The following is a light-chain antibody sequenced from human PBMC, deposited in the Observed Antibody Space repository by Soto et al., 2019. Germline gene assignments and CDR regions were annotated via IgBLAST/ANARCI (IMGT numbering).Light chain of an antibody. CDR1: KDISNF. V-gene: IGKV3-11*01. J-gene: IGKJ2*01. Sequence: EIVLAQSPATLSLSPGERATLSCRASKDISNFLAWYQQRPGQAPRLLIYDASNRATGIPARFSGSGSGTDFTLTIVGLEPEDFAIYYCQQRASWPPFTFGQGTKLEV. CDR3: QQRASWPPFT. CDR2: DAS.